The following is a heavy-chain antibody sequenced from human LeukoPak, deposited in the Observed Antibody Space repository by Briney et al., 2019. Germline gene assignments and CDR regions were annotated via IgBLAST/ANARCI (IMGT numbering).Heavy chain of an antibody. D-gene: IGHD2-2*01. V-gene: IGHV3-66*02. CDR3: ARSVISVVVPAALDY. CDR1: GFTVSSNY. CDR2: IYSGGST. Sequence: GGSLRLSCAASGFTVSSNYMSWVRQAPGKGLEWVSVIYSGGSTYYADSVKGRFTISRDNSKNTLYLQMNSLRAEDTAVYYCARSVISVVVPAALDYWGQGTLVTVSS. J-gene: IGHJ4*02.